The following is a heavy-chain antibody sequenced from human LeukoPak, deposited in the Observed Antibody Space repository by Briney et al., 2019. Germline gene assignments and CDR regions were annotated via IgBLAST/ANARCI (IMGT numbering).Heavy chain of an antibody. D-gene: IGHD1-1*01. CDR3: ARGPRGGNWNEALDY. J-gene: IGHJ4*02. CDR2: FYPGDSDT. Sequence: GESLKISCKASGYSFTTYWISWVRQMPGKGLEWMGMFYPGDSDTRKSPSLQGQVTLSADKSITTAYLQWSSLKASDTAIYYCARGPRGGNWNEALDYWGQGTLVTVSS. CDR1: GYSFTTYW. V-gene: IGHV5-51*01.